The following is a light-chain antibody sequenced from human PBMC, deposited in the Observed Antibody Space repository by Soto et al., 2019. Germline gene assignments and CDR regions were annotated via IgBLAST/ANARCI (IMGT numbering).Light chain of an antibody. CDR2: GTS. CDR3: QQYGSSSWT. CDR1: QSVSISY. V-gene: IGKV3-20*01. Sequence: EVVLTQSPGTLSLSPGERATLSCRASQSVSISYLAWYQQKPGQAPRLLIYGTSSRATGIPARFSGSGSGTDFTLTISRLEPEDFEVYYCQQYGSSSWTFCQGTKVEIK. J-gene: IGKJ1*01.